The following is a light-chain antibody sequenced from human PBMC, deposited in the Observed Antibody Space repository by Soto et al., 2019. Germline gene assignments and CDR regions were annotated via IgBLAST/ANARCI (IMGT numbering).Light chain of an antibody. CDR1: QSISSY. V-gene: IGKV1-39*01. J-gene: IGKJ2*01. CDR2: AAA. CDR3: QQRYSTPPT. Sequence: DIHMTQSPSSLSASVGDRVTITCRASQSISSYVNWYQQKSGQAPKLLIYAAASLRRGVTSRFSGTGSGTDFTLTITSLQPEDFASYHCQQRYSTPPTFGQGNKLEIK.